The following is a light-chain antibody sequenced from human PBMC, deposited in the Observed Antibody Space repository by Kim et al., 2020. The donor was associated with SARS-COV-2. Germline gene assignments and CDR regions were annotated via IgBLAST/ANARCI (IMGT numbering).Light chain of an antibody. V-gene: IGKV3-11*01. J-gene: IGKJ4*01. CDR3: QQRSDWPPA. CDR2: DAS. CDR1: QSVSSY. Sequence: LSPGDRATLSCRASQSVSSYLAWYQQKPGQAPRLLIYDASNRATGIPARFSGSGSGTDFTLTISSLEPEDSAVYYCQQRSDWPPAFGGGTKVDIK.